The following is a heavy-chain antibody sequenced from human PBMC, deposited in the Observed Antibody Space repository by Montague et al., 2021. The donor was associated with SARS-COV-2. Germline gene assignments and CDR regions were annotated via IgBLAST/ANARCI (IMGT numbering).Heavy chain of an antibody. Sequence: SLRLSCSASGFTFSSYWMSWVRQAPGKGLEWVANIKQDGSEKYYVDSVKGRFTISRDNAKNSLYLQMNSLRAEDTAVYYCAREPGTYYDILTGLTVGYMDVWGKGTAVTVSS. CDR3: AREPGTYYDILTGLTVGYMDV. D-gene: IGHD3-9*01. J-gene: IGHJ6*03. CDR1: GFTFSSYW. CDR2: IKQDGSEK. V-gene: IGHV3-7*05.